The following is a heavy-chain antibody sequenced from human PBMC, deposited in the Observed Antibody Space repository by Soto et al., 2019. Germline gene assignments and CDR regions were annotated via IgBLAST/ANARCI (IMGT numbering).Heavy chain of an antibody. CDR1: GFTVRGSA. J-gene: IGHJ6*02. V-gene: IGHV3-9*01. CDR2: IYGSGAV. Sequence: EVQLVESGGGLVQPGRSLRLSCAASGFTVRGSAMHWVRQVKGGGLEWVAGIYGSGAVGYVGAVRGRFTISRDVAKNSLHLQTNSLTIEDTALYYCVGEILSGGADVWGQGTTVTVSS. D-gene: IGHD3-10*01. CDR3: VGEILSGGADV.